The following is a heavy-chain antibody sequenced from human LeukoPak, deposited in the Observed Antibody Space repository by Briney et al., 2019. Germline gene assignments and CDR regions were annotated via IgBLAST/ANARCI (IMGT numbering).Heavy chain of an antibody. CDR3: AKARDPAEYFQH. CDR2: ISGSGGST. Sequence: PGGSLRLSCAASGFTFSSYAMSWDRQAPGKGLEWVSAISGSGGSTYYADSVKGRFTISRDNSKNTLYLQMNSLRAEDTAVYYCAKARDPAEYFQHWGQGTLVTVSS. J-gene: IGHJ1*01. V-gene: IGHV3-23*01. D-gene: IGHD2-21*02. CDR1: GFTFSSYA.